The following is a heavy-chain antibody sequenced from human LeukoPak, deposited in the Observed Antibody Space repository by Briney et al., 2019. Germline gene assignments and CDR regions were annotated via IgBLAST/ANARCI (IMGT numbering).Heavy chain of an antibody. D-gene: IGHD4/OR15-4a*01. J-gene: IGHJ4*02. Sequence: GGSLRLSCAASGFTFSSYTMNWVRQAPGKGLEWVSSISSSSSYIYYADSVKGRFSISRDNAKKSLYLQMNILRAEDTAVYYCARRAGAYSHPYDYWGQGTLVTVSS. CDR2: ISSSSSYI. V-gene: IGHV3-21*01. CDR3: ARRAGAYSHPYDY. CDR1: GFTFSSYT.